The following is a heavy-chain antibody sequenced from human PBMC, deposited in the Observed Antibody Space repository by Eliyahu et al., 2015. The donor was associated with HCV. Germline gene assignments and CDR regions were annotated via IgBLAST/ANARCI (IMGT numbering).Heavy chain of an antibody. CDR2: IKTDGSEK. CDR3: ARDHYFDMDV. V-gene: IGHV3-7*01. Sequence: EMQLVESGGALVQPGGSLXLSCAASGFTFXNSWMAWVRQAPEEGLEWVANIKTDGSEKYYVDSVRGRFTISRDNARNLLYLQMNSLRAEDTAVYYCARDHYFDMDVWGKGTTVNVSS. J-gene: IGHJ6*03. CDR1: GFTFXNSW.